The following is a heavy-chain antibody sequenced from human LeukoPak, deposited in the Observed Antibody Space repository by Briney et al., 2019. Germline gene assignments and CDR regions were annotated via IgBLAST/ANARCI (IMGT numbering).Heavy chain of an antibody. CDR3: GGRRYYGSGSYYYFDY. CDR2: INHSGST. Sequence: SETLSLTCAVYGGSFSGYYWSWIRQPPGKGLEWIGEINHSGSTNYNPSLKSRVTISVDTSKNQFSLKLSSVTAADTAVYYCGGRRYYGSGSYYYFDYWGRGTLVTVSS. J-gene: IGHJ4*02. D-gene: IGHD3-10*01. CDR1: GGSFSGYY. V-gene: IGHV4-34*01.